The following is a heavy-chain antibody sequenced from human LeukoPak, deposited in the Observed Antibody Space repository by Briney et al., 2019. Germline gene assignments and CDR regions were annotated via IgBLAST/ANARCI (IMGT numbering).Heavy chain of an antibody. CDR3: ASSGDPYFFDY. Sequence: GGSLRLSCAASGFTFSSYWMSWVRQAPGKGLEWVANIKQDGSEKYYVDSVKGRFTISRDNAKNSLYLQTNSLRAEDTAVYYCASSGDPYFFDYWGQGTLVTVSS. J-gene: IGHJ4*02. D-gene: IGHD4-17*01. CDR2: IKQDGSEK. V-gene: IGHV3-7*01. CDR1: GFTFSSYW.